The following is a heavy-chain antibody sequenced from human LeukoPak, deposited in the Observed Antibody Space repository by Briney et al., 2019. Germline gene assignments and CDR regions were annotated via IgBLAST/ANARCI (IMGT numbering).Heavy chain of an antibody. J-gene: IGHJ4*02. D-gene: IGHD3-3*01. CDR2: INPNSGGT. Sequence: ASVKVSCKASGYTFTGYYMHWVRQAPGQGLEWMGRINPNSGGTNYAQKFQGRVTMTRNTSISTAYMELSSLRSEDTAVYYCARGPYDFWSGYHYPHWGQGTLVTVSS. V-gene: IGHV1-2*06. CDR3: ARGPYDFWSGYHYPH. CDR1: GYTFTGYY.